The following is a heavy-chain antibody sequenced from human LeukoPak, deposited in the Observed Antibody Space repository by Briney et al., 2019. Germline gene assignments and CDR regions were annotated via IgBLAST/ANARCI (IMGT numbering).Heavy chain of an antibody. Sequence: GGSLRLSCAASGLTLSSYAVSWVRQSPGRGLEWVSGISGSDLRTYYPDSVKGRFTISRDDSKNTLYLHMNSLRAEDTALYYCAKDFVGTGNFRGGDYWGQGTLVTVSS. J-gene: IGHJ4*02. CDR2: ISGSDLRT. D-gene: IGHD1-1*01. CDR1: GLTLSSYA. CDR3: AKDFVGTGNFRGGDY. V-gene: IGHV3-23*01.